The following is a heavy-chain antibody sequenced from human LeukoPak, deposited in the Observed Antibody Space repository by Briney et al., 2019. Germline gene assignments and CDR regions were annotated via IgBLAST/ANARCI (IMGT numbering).Heavy chain of an antibody. J-gene: IGHJ4*02. Sequence: PGGSLRLSCTASGFTFGDYAMSWFRQAPGKGREWVGFIRSKAYGGTTEYAASVKGRFTISRDDSKSIAYLQMNSLKTEDTAVYYCTRLDARQAVAGPVFDYWGQGTLVTVSS. CDR2: IRSKAYGGTT. CDR1: GFTFGDYA. V-gene: IGHV3-49*03. CDR3: TRLDARQAVAGPVFDY. D-gene: IGHD6-19*01.